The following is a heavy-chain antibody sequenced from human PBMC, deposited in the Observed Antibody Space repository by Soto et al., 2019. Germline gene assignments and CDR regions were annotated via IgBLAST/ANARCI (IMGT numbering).Heavy chain of an antibody. Sequence: QVQLQESGPGLVKPSETLSLTCTVSGGFSSHYYWSWIRQPPGKELEWIGYIYHIGTTNYNPSLASRVTLSVDTSKNEFSLRLNCVTAADTAVYYCARRYSSGSYDVFDIWGQGTMVTVSS. V-gene: IGHV4-59*01. CDR2: IYHIGTT. J-gene: IGHJ3*02. CDR1: GGFSSHYY. CDR3: ARRYSSGSYDVFDI. D-gene: IGHD6-19*01.